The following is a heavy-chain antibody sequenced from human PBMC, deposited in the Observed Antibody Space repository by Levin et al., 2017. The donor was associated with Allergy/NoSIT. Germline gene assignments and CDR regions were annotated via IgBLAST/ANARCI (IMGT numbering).Heavy chain of an antibody. CDR1: GGSISSSSYY. J-gene: IGHJ6*02. CDR3: ARQGSSGWGGGYYDYGMDG. D-gene: IGHD6-19*01. Sequence: SETLSLTCTVSGGSISSSSYYWGWIRQPPGKGLEWIGSIYYSGSTYYNPSLKSRVTISVDTSKNQFSLKLSSVTAADTAVYYCARQGSSGWGGGYYDYGMDGWGQGTTVTVSS. V-gene: IGHV4-39*01. CDR2: IYYSGST.